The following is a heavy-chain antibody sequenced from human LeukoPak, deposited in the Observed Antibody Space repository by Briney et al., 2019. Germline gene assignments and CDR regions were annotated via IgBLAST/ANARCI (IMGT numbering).Heavy chain of an antibody. D-gene: IGHD5-24*01. V-gene: IGHV3-30*18. J-gene: IGHJ6*02. CDR2: ISYDASNK. CDR1: GFSFSTYG. Sequence: GGSLRLSCAASGFSFSTYGMHWVRQAPGKGLERVAVISYDASNKYYADSVKGRFTFSRDNSKNTLYLQMNSLRAEDTAVYYCAKEGRDVKNARYGMDVWGQGTTVTVSS. CDR3: AKEGRDVKNARYGMDV.